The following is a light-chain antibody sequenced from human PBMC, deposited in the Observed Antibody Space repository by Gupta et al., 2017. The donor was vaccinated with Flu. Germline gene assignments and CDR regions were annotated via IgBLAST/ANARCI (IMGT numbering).Light chain of an antibody. J-gene: IGKJ1*01. V-gene: IGKV2-30*01. CDR2: LVS. CDR1: QGLVYSDGNTY. Sequence: DVVMTQSPLSLSVTLGQTASISCRSSQGLVYSDGNTYLHWFQQRPGQTPRRLIHLVSYRDSGVPDRFSGSGSGTDFTLKISRVEAEDVGVYFCMQGAHWPWAFGQGTKVEIK. CDR3: MQGAHWPWA.